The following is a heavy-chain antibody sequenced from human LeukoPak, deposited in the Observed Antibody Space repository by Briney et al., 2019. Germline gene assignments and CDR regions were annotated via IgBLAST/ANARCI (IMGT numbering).Heavy chain of an antibody. Sequence: GASVNLSCKASGGTFSSYAISWVRQAPGQGLEWMGRIIPILGITNYAQKFQGRVTITANKSTSTAYMELSSLRSEDTAVYYCARDSYGVVVITNYYYGMDVWGQGT. CDR2: IIPILGIT. V-gene: IGHV1-69*04. D-gene: IGHD3-22*01. J-gene: IGHJ6*02. CDR3: ARDSYGVVVITNYYYGMDV. CDR1: GGTFSSYA.